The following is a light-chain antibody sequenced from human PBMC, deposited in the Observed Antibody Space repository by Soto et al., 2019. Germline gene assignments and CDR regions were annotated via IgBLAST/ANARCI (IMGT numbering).Light chain of an antibody. Sequence: DIPMTQSPSSLSASVGDRVTITCQASQDISNYLNWYQQKPGKAPKLLIYDASNLETGVPSRFSGSGSGTXFXXXISSXXPEXXXXXXXXXXXXLPPXTFGQGTKLEIK. CDR3: XXXXXLPPXT. V-gene: IGKV1-33*01. CDR1: QDISNY. CDR2: DAS. J-gene: IGKJ2*01.